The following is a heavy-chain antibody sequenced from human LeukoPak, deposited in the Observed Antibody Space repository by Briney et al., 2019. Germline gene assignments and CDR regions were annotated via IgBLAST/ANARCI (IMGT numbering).Heavy chain of an antibody. CDR1: GFNVSNNY. J-gene: IGHJ4*02. Sequence: PAGGSLRLSCAASGFNVSNNYMNWVRQAPGKGLEWVSVIFSSGPTYYADSVKGRFTISRDTSKNALYLQMNSLRAEDTAVYYCAIPGLGFGEFRGLDYWGQGTLVTVSS. V-gene: IGHV3-53*01. CDR3: AIPGLGFGEFRGLDY. CDR2: IFSSGPT. D-gene: IGHD3-10*01.